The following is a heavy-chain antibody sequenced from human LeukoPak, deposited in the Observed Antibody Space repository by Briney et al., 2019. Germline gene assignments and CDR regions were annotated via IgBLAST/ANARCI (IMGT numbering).Heavy chain of an antibody. CDR2: FDPENGGT. CDR1: GYTITELS. Sequence: ASVKVSCKVSGYTITELSMLWVRQAPGKGLEWMGGFDPENGGTIYAQKFQGRVTMTRNTSISTAYMELSSLRSEDTAVYYCARGLYYGSGVGVWGQGTTVTVSS. V-gene: IGHV1-24*01. CDR3: ARGLYYGSGVGV. D-gene: IGHD3-10*01. J-gene: IGHJ6*02.